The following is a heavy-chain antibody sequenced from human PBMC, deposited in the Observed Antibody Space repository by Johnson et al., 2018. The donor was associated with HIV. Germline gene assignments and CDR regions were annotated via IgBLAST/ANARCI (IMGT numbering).Heavy chain of an antibody. Sequence: VHLVESGGGLVKPGGSLRLSCAASGFTFSDYYMNWIRQAPGKGLEWVSYISSSGSTIYYADSVKGRFTISRDNAKNPLYLLMNSLRAEDTAVYYCARDSTAWGGDYVGYAFAIWGQGTMVTVSS. CDR3: ARDSTAWGGDYVGYAFAI. CDR2: ISSSGSTI. D-gene: IGHD4-17*01. J-gene: IGHJ3*02. CDR1: GFTFSDYY. V-gene: IGHV3-11*04.